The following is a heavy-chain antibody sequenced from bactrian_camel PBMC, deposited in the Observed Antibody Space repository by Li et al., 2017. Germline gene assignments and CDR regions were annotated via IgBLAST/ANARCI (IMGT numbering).Heavy chain of an antibody. CDR3: AADLDGSLRCPDKYNY. D-gene: IGHD5*01. V-gene: IGHV3S53*01. J-gene: IGHJ4*01. Sequence: VQLVESGGGSVQAGESLRLSCVYTGSDVCMGWFRQVPGKEREGVAIIASDGVTSYANSVKGRYTISRDNAENTLYLLMNSLKPEDTAMYYCAADLDGSLRCPDKYNYWGQGTQVTVS. CDR2: IASDGVT. CDR1: GSDVC.